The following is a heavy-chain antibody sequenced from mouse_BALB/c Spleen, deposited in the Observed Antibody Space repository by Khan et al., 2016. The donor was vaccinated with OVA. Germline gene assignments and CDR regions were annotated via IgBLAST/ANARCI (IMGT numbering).Heavy chain of an antibody. Sequence: EVELVESGGGLVQPGGSRKLSCAASGFTFSGFGMHWVRQAPEKGLEWVAYISSGSNTTYYADTVKGRFNISIDNPTNTPFLQMTSLRTEDTALYFCARTGYDYFDYWGQGTTVTVSS. CDR1: GFTFSGFG. CDR3: ARTGYDYFDY. CDR2: ISSGSNTT. J-gene: IGHJ2*01. D-gene: IGHD1-2*01. V-gene: IGHV5-17*02.